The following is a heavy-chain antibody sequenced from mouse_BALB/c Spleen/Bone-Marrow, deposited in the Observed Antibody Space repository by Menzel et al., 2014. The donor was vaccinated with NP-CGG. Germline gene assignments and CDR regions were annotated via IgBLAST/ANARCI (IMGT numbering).Heavy chain of an antibody. CDR1: GYVFSTYW. V-gene: IGHV1-80*01. CDR3: ARGGISVDY. J-gene: IGHJ2*01. Sequence: QVQLKESGAELVRPGSSVKISCESSGYVFSTYWINWVEQRPGQGLEWIGQVYPGDGDTDYNGKFKDKATLTADKSSNTAYMQLSSLTSEDSAVYFCARGGISVDYWGQGTTLTVSS. CDR2: VYPGDGDT.